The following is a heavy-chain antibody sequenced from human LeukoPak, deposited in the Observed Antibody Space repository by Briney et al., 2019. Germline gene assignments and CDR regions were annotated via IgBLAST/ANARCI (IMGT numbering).Heavy chain of an antibody. CDR2: INPSGGST. D-gene: IGHD1-26*01. CDR3: ARNAAGHYRLPARFPAFDDAFDI. Sequence: ASVKVSCKASGYPFTAYYIHWVRQAPGQGLEWMGIINPSGGSTTYAQKFQGRVTMTRDTSTSTVYMELSSLGSEDTAVDYCARNAAGHYRLPARFPAFDDAFDIWGQGTEVTVSS. CDR1: GYPFTAYY. J-gene: IGHJ3*02. V-gene: IGHV1-46*01.